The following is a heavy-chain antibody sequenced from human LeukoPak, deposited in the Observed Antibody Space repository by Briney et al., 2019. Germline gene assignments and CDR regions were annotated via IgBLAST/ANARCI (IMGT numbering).Heavy chain of an antibody. D-gene: IGHD3-3*01. V-gene: IGHV1-2*02. CDR2: INPNSGGT. J-gene: IGHJ4*02. CDR1: GYTFTGYY. CDR3: ARGSTVSGGPKLASDH. Sequence: ASVKVSCKASGYTFTGYYMHWVRQAPGQGLEWMGWINPNSGGTNYAQKFQGRVTMTRDTSISTVYMELSRLRSDDTAVYYCARGSTVSGGPKLASDHWGQGTLVTVSS.